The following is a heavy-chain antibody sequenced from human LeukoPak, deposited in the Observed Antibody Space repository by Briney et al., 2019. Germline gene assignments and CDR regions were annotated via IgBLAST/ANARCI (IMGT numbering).Heavy chain of an antibody. CDR1: GYTFTGYY. J-gene: IGHJ4*02. V-gene: IGHV1-2*02. Sequence: ASVKVSCKASGYTFTGYYMHWVRQAPGQGLEWMGWINPSSGGTNYAQKFQGRVTMTRDTSISTAYMELNRLRSDDTAVYYCARGRDIITMIIVVIPPLGSWGQGTLVTVSS. CDR3: ARGRDIITMIIVVIPPLGS. D-gene: IGHD3-22*01. CDR2: INPSSGGT.